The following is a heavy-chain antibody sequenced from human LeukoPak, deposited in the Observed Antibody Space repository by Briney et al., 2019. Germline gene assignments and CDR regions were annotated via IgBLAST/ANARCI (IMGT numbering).Heavy chain of an antibody. D-gene: IGHD5-24*01. CDR3: ARGDGYNFMDDY. CDR2: ISGSGGST. CDR1: GFTFSSYT. Sequence: GGSLRLSCAASGFTFSSYTMNWVRQAPGKGLEWVSLISGSGGSTYYADSVKGRFTISRDNSKNTLYLQMNSLRAEDTAVYYCARGDGYNFMDDYWGQGTLVTVSS. J-gene: IGHJ4*02. V-gene: IGHV3-23*01.